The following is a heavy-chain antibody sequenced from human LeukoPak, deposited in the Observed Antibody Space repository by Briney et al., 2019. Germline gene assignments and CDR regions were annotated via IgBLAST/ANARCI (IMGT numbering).Heavy chain of an antibody. D-gene: IGHD7-27*01. CDR2: ISGSAGGA. CDR3: ARDYLGY. Sequence: PGGSLRLSCAASGFTFSSYAMSWVRQAPGKGLEWVSAISGSAGGAYYADSVKGRFTISRDNAKNSLYLQMDSLRADDTAVYYCARDYLGYWGQGTLVTVSS. J-gene: IGHJ4*02. CDR1: GFTFSSYA. V-gene: IGHV3-23*01.